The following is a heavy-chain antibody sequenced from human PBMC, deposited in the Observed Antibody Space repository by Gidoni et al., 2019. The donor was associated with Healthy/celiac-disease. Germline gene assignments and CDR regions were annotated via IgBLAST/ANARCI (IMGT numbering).Heavy chain of an antibody. V-gene: IGHV3-30*18. Sequence: QVQLVESGGGVVQPGRSLRLSCAASGFTFSSYGMHWVRQAPGKGLEWVAVISYDGSNKYYADSVKGRFTISRDNSKNTLYLQMNSLRAEDTAVYYCAKDYSRGFGELFGVQDYWGQGTLVTVSS. CDR2: ISYDGSNK. J-gene: IGHJ4*02. CDR3: AKDYSRGFGELFGVQDY. CDR1: GFTFSSYG. D-gene: IGHD3-10*01.